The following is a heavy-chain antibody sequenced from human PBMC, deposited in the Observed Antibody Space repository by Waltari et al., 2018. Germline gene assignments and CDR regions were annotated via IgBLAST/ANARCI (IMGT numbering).Heavy chain of an antibody. J-gene: IGHJ4*02. Sequence: QVQLQQWGAGLLRPSETLSLTCAAYVGSFSGYYWSWIRQPPGKGLEWIGEINHSGSTNYNPSLKSRVTISVDTSKNQFSLKLSSVTAADTAVYYCARSKFWSGYSFWGQGTLVTVSS. D-gene: IGHD3-3*01. CDR3: ARSKFWSGYSF. V-gene: IGHV4-34*01. CDR2: INHSGST. CDR1: VGSFSGYY.